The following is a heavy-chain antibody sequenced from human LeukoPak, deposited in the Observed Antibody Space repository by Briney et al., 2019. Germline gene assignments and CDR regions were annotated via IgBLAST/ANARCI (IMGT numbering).Heavy chain of an antibody. J-gene: IGHJ4*02. V-gene: IGHV4-30-2*01. CDR1: GGSISSGGYY. Sequence: SQTLSLTCTVSGGSISSGGYYWSWIRQPPGKGLEWIGYIYHSGSTYYNPSLKSRVTISVDRSKNQFSLKLSSVTAADTAVYYCARGGCSGGSCYTTVDYWGQGTLVTVSS. CDR3: ARGGCSGGSCYTTVDY. CDR2: IYHSGST. D-gene: IGHD2-15*01.